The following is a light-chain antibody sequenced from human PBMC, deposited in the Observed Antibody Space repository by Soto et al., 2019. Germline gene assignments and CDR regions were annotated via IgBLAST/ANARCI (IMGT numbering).Light chain of an antibody. CDR2: KAS. J-gene: IGKJ1*01. CDR3: HPYRSSGT. V-gene: IGKV1-5*03. CDR1: QSISSS. Sequence: DRQMTPSSLTLYASVVDSVTITCRASQSISSSLAWYQQKPGKAPKLLIYKASSLESGVPSRFSGSGSGTDFTLTSSRLEPEDCAVYYWHPYRSSGTFGQGTKVDIK.